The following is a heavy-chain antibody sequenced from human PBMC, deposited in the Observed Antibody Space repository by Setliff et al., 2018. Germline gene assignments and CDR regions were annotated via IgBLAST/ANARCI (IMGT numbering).Heavy chain of an antibody. Sequence: PSETLSLTCTVSGDSISSGYYYWAWTRQTPGKGLEWVGSLSFAGDAYHNPSLKSRVTMSLDTSKNQFSLRVKSVTAADTALYSCARDPGFRSGTWALDNWGQGTLVTVSS. V-gene: IGHV4-39*07. CDR1: GDSISSGYYY. CDR2: LSFAGDA. D-gene: IGHD3-16*01. CDR3: ARDPGFRSGTWALDN. J-gene: IGHJ4*02.